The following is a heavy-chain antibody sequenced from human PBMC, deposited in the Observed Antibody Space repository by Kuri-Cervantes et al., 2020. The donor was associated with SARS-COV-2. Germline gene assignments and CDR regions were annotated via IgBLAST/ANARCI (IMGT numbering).Heavy chain of an antibody. Sequence: SVKVSCKASGGTFSSYAISWVRQAPGQGLEWMGGIIPIFGTANYAQKFQGRVTMTRDTSTSTVYMELSSLRSEDTAVYYCARDVRIIIGVDRGYFDYWGQGTLVTVSS. V-gene: IGHV1-69*05. CDR1: GGTFSSYA. CDR2: IIPIFGTA. CDR3: ARDVRIIIGVDRGYFDY. D-gene: IGHD2-15*01. J-gene: IGHJ4*02.